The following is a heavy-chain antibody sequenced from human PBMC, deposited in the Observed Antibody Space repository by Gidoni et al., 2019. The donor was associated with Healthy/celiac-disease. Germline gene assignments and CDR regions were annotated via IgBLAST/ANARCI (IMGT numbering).Heavy chain of an antibody. D-gene: IGHD3-10*01. CDR1: GFTFSSYA. Sequence: QVQLVESGGGVVQPGRSLRLSCAASGFTFSSYAMHWVRQAPGKGLEWVAVISYDGSNKYYADSVKGRFTISRDNSKNTLYLQMNSLRAEDTAVYYCARELTEWFGELRSLGFDYWGQGTLVTVSS. J-gene: IGHJ4*02. V-gene: IGHV3-30-3*01. CDR2: ISYDGSNK. CDR3: ARELTEWFGELRSLGFDY.